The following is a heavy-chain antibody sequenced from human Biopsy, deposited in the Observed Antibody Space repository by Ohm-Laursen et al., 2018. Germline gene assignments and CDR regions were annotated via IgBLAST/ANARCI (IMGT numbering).Heavy chain of an antibody. J-gene: IGHJ6*02. Sequence: TQTLTLTCSFSGFSLSARGMCVSWIRQAPGKALEWLARVGWDDYKDYSALLQTKLSISKDTSNDQVVLTVNNVDPADTATYYCARTPILIVSAGLVYRHRRHLQGMDVWGQGIAVTVS. D-gene: IGHD6-13*01. V-gene: IGHV2-70*11. CDR1: GFSLSARGMC. CDR2: VGWDDYK. CDR3: ARTPILIVSAGLVYRHRRHLQGMDV.